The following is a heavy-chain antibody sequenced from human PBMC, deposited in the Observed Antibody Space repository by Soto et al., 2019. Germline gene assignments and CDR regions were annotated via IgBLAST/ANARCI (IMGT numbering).Heavy chain of an antibody. D-gene: IGHD3-10*01. V-gene: IGHV4-34*01. CDR2: INHSGST. J-gene: IGHJ4*02. Sequence: QVQLQQWGAGLLKPSETLSLTCAVYGGSFSGYYWSWIRQPPGKGLEWIGEINHSGSTNYNPSLKRRLTISVDTSKNQCPLTLSSVTAADTAVYYCARGYGRSFDYWGQGTLVTVSS. CDR1: GGSFSGYY. CDR3: ARGYGRSFDY.